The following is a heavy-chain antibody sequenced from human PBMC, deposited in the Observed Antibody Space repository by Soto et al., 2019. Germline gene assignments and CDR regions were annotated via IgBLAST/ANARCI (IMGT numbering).Heavy chain of an antibody. D-gene: IGHD4-17*01. J-gene: IGHJ5*02. CDR2: ITPLFGTT. V-gene: IGHV1-69*01. Sequence: QGQLVQSGAEVKKPGSSVKVSCKASGNTFSSYVINWVRHAPGQGLEWMGGITPLFGTTNYAQKFQGRVSITADASTSIAYMELTGLRSEDTAIYYCARGPDYGYNGGWFDPWGQGTLVTVSS. CDR1: GNTFSSYV. CDR3: ARGPDYGYNGGWFDP.